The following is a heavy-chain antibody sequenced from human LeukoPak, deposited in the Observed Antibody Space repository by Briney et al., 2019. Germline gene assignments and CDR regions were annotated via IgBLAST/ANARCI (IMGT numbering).Heavy chain of an antibody. D-gene: IGHD6-19*01. CDR2: ISGSGGST. Sequence: GGSLRLSCAASGFTFRNFWMTWVRQAPGRGLEWVSAISGSGGSTYYADSVKGRFTISRDNSKNTLYLQMNSLRAEDTAVYYCAKGLYSSGWYWVYWGQGTLVTVSS. CDR3: AKGLYSSGWYWVY. V-gene: IGHV3-23*01. CDR1: GFTFRNFW. J-gene: IGHJ4*02.